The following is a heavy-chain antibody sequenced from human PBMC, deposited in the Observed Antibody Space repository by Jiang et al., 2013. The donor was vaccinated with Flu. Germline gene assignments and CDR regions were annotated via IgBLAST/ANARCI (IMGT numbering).Heavy chain of an antibody. CDR3: ARIAVDSRDADY. J-gene: IGHJ4*02. CDR2: TYYRSKWSS. Sequence: SQTLSLTRAISGDSVSSNRAAWNWIRQSPSRGLEWLGRTYYRSKWSSDYAVSVKGRITINADTSKNQFSVHLSSVTPEDTAVYYCARIAVDSRDADYWGQGILVTVSS. D-gene: IGHD3-22*01. CDR1: GDSVSSNRAA. V-gene: IGHV6-1*01.